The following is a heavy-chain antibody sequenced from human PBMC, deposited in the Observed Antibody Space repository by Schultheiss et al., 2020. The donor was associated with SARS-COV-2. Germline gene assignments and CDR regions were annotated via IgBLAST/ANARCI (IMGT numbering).Heavy chain of an antibody. Sequence: GGSLRLSCEASGFTFSSYAMHWVRQAPGKGLEWVAVISYDGSNKYYADSVKGRFTISRDNSKNTLYLQMNSLRAEDTAVYYCAKSVGIAAAGIFDYWGQGTLVTVSS. J-gene: IGHJ4*02. CDR2: ISYDGSNK. CDR3: AKSVGIAAAGIFDY. D-gene: IGHD6-13*01. V-gene: IGHV3-30*04. CDR1: GFTFSSYA.